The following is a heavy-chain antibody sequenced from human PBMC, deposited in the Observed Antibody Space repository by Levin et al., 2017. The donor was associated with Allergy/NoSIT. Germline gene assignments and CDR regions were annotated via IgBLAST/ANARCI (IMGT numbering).Heavy chain of an antibody. D-gene: IGHD3-10*01. CDR2: IYHSGST. J-gene: IGHJ4*02. CDR1: GGSISSSNW. CDR3: ARDDPGVRGVMLY. V-gene: IGHV4-4*02. Sequence: SETLSLTCAVSGGSISSSNWWSWVRQPPGKGLEWIGEIYHSGSTNYNPSLKSRVTISVDKSKNQFSLKLSSVTAADTAVYYCARDDPGVRGVMLYWGQGTLVTVSS.